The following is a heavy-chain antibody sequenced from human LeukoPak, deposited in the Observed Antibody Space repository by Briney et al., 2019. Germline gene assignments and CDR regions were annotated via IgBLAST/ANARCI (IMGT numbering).Heavy chain of an antibody. CDR2: ISYDGSKR. CDR3: AREIAVDGQGGFDY. D-gene: IGHD6-19*01. CDR1: GFTFSSYA. Sequence: PGGALRLFWAAFGFTFSSYAMHWVRPAPGKGPEWVAVISYDGSKRYYADSVNGRVPISRDNSKNTLYLQMNSLRAEDTAVYYCAREIAVDGQGGFDYWGQGTLVTVSS. V-gene: IGHV3-30-3*01. J-gene: IGHJ4*02.